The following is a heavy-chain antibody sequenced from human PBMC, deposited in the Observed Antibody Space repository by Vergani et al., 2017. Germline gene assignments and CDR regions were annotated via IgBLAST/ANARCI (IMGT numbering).Heavy chain of an antibody. D-gene: IGHD5-24*01. Sequence: QVQLQQWGAVLLKPSETLSLTCAVYVGSFSGYYWSSIRQPPGKGLEWIWEINHRGSTNYNPSLKRRVTISVDTSKNQFSLKLSSVTAADTAVYYCARVPRWLQLRYFDDWGQGTLVTVSS. V-gene: IGHV4-34*01. J-gene: IGHJ4*02. CDR3: ARVPRWLQLRYFDD. CDR2: INHRGST. CDR1: VGSFSGYY.